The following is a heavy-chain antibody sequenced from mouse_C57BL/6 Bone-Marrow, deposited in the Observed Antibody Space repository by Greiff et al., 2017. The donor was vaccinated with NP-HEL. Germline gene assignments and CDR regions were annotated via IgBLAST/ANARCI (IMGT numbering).Heavy chain of an antibody. CDR1: GYTFTSYW. V-gene: IGHV1-52*01. CDR2: IDPSDSEP. J-gene: IGHJ3*01. D-gene: IGHD2-3*01. CDR3: ARSGYYAAWFAY. Sequence: QVQLQQPGAELVRPGSSVKLSCKASGYTFTSYWMHWVKQRPIQGLEWIGNIDPSDSEPHYNQKFKDKATLTVDKSSSTAYMQLSSLTSEDSAVYYCARSGYYAAWFAYWGQGTLVTVSA.